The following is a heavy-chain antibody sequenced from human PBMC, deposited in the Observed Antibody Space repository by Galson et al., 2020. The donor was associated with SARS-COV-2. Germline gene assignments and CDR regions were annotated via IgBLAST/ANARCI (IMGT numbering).Heavy chain of an antibody. Sequence: SQTLSLTCAVSGDSVSRNNVGWNWIRQSPSRGLEWLGRTYYRSKWFNDYAASLRGRLTINTDTSKNQFSLQLKSVTPEDTAVYFCARELYPSSTNWYYFDYWGQGTQVTVSS. CDR1: GDSVSRNNVG. D-gene: IGHD7-27*01. CDR3: ARELYPSSTNWYYFDY. J-gene: IGHJ4*02. V-gene: IGHV6-1*01. CDR2: TYYRSKWFN.